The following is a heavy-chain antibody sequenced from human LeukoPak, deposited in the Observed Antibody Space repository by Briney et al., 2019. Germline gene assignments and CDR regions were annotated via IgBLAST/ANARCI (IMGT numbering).Heavy chain of an antibody. J-gene: IGHJ3*02. CDR2: IGAGGSNT. Sequence: GGPLRLSCAASGFTFTTYGMTWVRQAPGKGLEWVSAIGAGGSNTYYADSVKGRFTISRDNSKNTLYLQMNSLRAEDTAVYYCAKDRGSSWYLDAFDIWGQGTMVTVSS. CDR1: GFTFTTYG. CDR3: AKDRGSSWYLDAFDI. D-gene: IGHD6-13*01. V-gene: IGHV3-23*01.